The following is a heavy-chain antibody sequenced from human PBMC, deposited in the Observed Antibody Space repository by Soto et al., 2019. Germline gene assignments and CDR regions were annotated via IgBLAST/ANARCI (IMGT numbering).Heavy chain of an antibody. CDR3: ASTSKTGTNDY. D-gene: IGHD1-1*01. V-gene: IGHV4-59*01. J-gene: IGHJ4*02. CDR2: VYSSGST. Sequence: QVQLQESGPGLVKPSETLSLTCTVSGGSISSYYWSWIRQPPGKGLEWIEYVYSSGSTNYNPSLRSRVTTSVDTAKNQCSLKLSSVTAADTAVYDCASTSKTGTNDYWGQVTLVTVSS. CDR1: GGSISSYY.